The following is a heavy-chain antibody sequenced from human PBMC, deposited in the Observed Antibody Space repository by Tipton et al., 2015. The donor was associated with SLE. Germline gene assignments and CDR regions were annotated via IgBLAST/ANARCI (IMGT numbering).Heavy chain of an antibody. CDR2: IYHRGST. CDR3: ASGQSFSGFDY. CDR1: GYSISSGYSFTSGYY. V-gene: IGHV4-38-2*01. J-gene: IGHJ4*02. D-gene: IGHD2/OR15-2a*01. Sequence: LTCAVSGYSISSGYSFTSGYYWGWIRQPPGKGLEWIGSIYHRGSTYYNPSLKSRVTISVDTSKNQFSLKLSSVTAADTAVYYCASGQSFSGFDYWGQGTLVTVSS.